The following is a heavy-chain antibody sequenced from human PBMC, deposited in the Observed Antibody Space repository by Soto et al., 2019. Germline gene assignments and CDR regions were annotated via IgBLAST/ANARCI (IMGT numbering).Heavy chain of an antibody. D-gene: IGHD6-13*01. CDR2: IYYSGST. V-gene: IGHV4-39*01. J-gene: IGHJ6*02. Sequence: PSETLSLTCTVSGGSISSSSYYWGWIRQPPGKGLEWIGSIYYSGSTYYNPSLKSRVTISVDTSKNQFSLKLSSVTAADTAVYYCARHYSFMPDMDVWGQGTTVTVSS. CDR1: GGSISSSSYY. CDR3: ARHYSFMPDMDV.